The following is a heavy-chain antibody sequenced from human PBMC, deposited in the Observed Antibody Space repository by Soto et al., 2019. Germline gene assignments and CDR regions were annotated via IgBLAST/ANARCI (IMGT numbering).Heavy chain of an antibody. CDR1: GFTVSNTY. Sequence: PGGSLRLSCAVSGFTVSNTYMSWVRQAPGKGLEWVAVIYRGVSTHYADSAKGRFTISRDDSKNTIYLQMNSLRAEDTAVYYCARDRSDSSRADSFDVWGQGTMVTVSS. J-gene: IGHJ3*01. CDR3: ARDRSDSSRADSFDV. V-gene: IGHV3-53*01. D-gene: IGHD6-25*01. CDR2: IYRGVST.